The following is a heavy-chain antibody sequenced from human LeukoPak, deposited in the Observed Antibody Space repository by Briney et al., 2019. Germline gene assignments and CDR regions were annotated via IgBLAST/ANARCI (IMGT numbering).Heavy chain of an antibody. CDR1: GGSISSSSYY. D-gene: IGHD3-22*01. CDR3: ARAVLWQVYYDSSGYTFAFDY. Sequence: SETLSLTCTVSGGSISSSSYYWGWIRQPPGKGLEWIGSIYYSGSTYYNPSLKSRVTISVDTSKNQFSLKLSSVTAADTAVYYCARAVLWQVYYDSSGYTFAFDYWGQGTLVTVSS. J-gene: IGHJ4*02. CDR2: IYYSGST. V-gene: IGHV4-39*01.